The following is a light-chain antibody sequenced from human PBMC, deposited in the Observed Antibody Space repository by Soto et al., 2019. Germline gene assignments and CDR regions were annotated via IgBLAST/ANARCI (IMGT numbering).Light chain of an antibody. CDR1: QSVCAT. J-gene: IGKJ1*01. CDR2: GAS. Sequence: EIVMTQSPVTLSVFPWERATLSCRASQSVCATVAWYHQRPGQAPRLLISGASTRATGVPARVSASGSGTAFTLTITSLQSDDFGVYYCQQYADWPTTFGQGTRVEIK. V-gene: IGKV3-15*01. CDR3: QQYADWPTT.